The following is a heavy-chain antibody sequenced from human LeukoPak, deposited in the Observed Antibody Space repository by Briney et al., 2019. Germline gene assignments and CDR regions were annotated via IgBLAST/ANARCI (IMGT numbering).Heavy chain of an antibody. CDR3: VRGGQVGAATWFAP. D-gene: IGHD1-26*01. V-gene: IGHV3-74*01. CDR1: GFTFSSYW. CDR2: ISNDESST. J-gene: IGHJ5*02. Sequence: GGSLRLSCAASGFTFSSYWMHWVRQAPGKGLVWVSYISNDESSTTYADSVKGRFTISRDNAKNTLYLQMNSLRVEDTAVYYCVRGGQVGAATWFAPWGQGTLVTVSS.